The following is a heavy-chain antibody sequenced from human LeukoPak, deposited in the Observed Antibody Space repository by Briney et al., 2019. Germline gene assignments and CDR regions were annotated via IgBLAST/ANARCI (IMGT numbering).Heavy chain of an antibody. D-gene: IGHD1-14*01. V-gene: IGHV3-74*01. J-gene: IGHJ5*02. CDR3: ASGPTGFA. CDR2: INSDGSTT. CDR1: GFTFSRYW. Sequence: GGPLRLSCVASGFTFSRYWMHWVRQAPGKGLVWVSRINSDGSTTIYADSVKGRFTISRDNAKNTLYLQMNSLRAEDTAVYFCASGPTGFAWGQGTLVTVSS.